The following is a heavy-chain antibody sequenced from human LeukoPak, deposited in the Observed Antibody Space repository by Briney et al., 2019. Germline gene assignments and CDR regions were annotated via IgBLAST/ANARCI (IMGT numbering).Heavy chain of an antibody. CDR1: GFTFRKYR. CDR3: ATHRTDRQDQNWFDP. CDR2: ISSSSSYI. V-gene: IGHV3-21*01. J-gene: IGHJ5*02. Sequence: PGGSLRLSCAASGFTFRKYRIHWVRQAPGKGLEWVSSISSSSSYIYYADSVKGRFTISRDNAKNSLYLQMNSLRAEDTAVYYCATHRTDRQDQNWFDPWGQGTLVTVSS. D-gene: IGHD1-14*01.